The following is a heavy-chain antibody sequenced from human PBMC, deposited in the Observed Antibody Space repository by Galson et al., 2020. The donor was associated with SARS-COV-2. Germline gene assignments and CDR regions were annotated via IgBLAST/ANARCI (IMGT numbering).Heavy chain of an antibody. V-gene: IGHV4-31*03. CDR3: ATESVVVPAATQTKYYYYYGMDV. CDR2: IYYSGST. D-gene: IGHD2-2*01. CDR1: GGSISSGGYY. Sequence: PSETLSLTCTVSGGSISSGGYYWSWIRQHPGKGLEWIGYIYYSGSTYYNPSLKSRVTISVDTSKNQFSLKLSSVTAADTAVYYCATESVVVPAATQTKYYYYYGMDVWGQGTTVTVSS. J-gene: IGHJ6*02.